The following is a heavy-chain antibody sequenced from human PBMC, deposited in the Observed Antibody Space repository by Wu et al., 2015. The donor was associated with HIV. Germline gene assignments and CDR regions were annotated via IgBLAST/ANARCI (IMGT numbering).Heavy chain of an antibody. J-gene: IGHJ5*02. CDR3: ATVGGSGLQRLRWFDP. CDR2: IIPIFGTA. D-gene: IGHD3-10*01. Sequence: QVQLVQSGAEVKKPGSSVKVSCKASGGTFSSYAISWVRQAPGQGLEWMGRIIPIFGTANYAQKFQGRVTITADESTSTAYMELSSLRSDDTAVYYCATVGGSGLQRLRWFDPWGQGTLVTVSS. V-gene: IGHV1-69*13. CDR1: GGTFSSYA.